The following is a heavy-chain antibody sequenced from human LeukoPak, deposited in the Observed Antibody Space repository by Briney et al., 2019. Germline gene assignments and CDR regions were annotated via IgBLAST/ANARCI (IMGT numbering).Heavy chain of an antibody. Sequence: GSLRLSCAASGFTFSSYWMSWVRQAPGKGLEWVANIKQDGSEKYYVDSVKGRFTISRDNAKNSLYLQMNSLRAEDTAVYYCARAYYYGSGSYYPPDYWGQGTLVTVSS. D-gene: IGHD3-10*01. CDR1: GFTFSSYW. J-gene: IGHJ4*02. CDR3: ARAYYYGSGSYYPPDY. CDR2: IKQDGSEK. V-gene: IGHV3-7*01.